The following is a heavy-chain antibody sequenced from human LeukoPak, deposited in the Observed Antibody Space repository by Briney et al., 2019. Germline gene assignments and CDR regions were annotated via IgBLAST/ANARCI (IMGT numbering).Heavy chain of an antibody. V-gene: IGHV1-8*03. CDR2: MNPNSGNT. J-gene: IGHJ3*02. CDR1: GYTFTSYD. Sequence: ASVKLSCKASGYTFTSYDINWVRQATGQGLEWMGWMNPNSGNTGYAQKFQGRVTITRNTSISTAYMELSRLTSDDTAVYYCARGGIVGATDAFDIWGQGTMVTVSS. D-gene: IGHD1-26*01. CDR3: ARGGIVGATDAFDI.